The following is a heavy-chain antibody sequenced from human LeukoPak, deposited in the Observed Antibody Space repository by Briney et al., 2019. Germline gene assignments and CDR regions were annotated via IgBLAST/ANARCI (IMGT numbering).Heavy chain of an antibody. D-gene: IGHD2-15*01. CDR3: ARDRWELLSNSYHYCGLDV. Sequence: TGGSLRLSCAASGFTFSNYWMSWVRQAPGKGLEWVAIVTQDGSEKCYVDSVKGRFTISRDNAKNSLYLQMNSLRAEDTAVYYCARDRWELLSNSYHYCGLDVWGQGTTVTVSS. V-gene: IGHV3-7*01. CDR1: GFTFSNYW. J-gene: IGHJ6*02. CDR2: VTQDGSEK.